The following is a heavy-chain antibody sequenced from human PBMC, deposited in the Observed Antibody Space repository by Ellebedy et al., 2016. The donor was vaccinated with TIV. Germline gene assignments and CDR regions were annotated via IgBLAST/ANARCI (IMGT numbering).Heavy chain of an antibody. CDR1: GFTFSSYA. J-gene: IGHJ3*02. D-gene: IGHD6-19*01. CDR2: ISWNRGSI. CDR3: AKDLAALGNAFDI. Sequence: SLKISCAASGFTFSSYAMSWVRQAPGKGLEWVSGISWNRGSIGYADSVKGRFTISRDNAKNSLYLQMNSLRAEDTALYYCAKDLAALGNAFDIWGQGTMVTVSS. V-gene: IGHV3-9*01.